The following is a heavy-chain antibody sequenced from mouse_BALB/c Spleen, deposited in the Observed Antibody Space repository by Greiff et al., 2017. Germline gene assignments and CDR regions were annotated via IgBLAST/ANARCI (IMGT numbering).Heavy chain of an antibody. Sequence: VQGVESGPGLVAPSQSLSITCTVSGFSLTSYGVHWVRQPPGKGLEWLGVIWAGGSTNYNSALMSRLSISKDNSKSQVFLKMNSLQTDDTAMYYCAREAITTATFAYWGQGTLVTVSA. CDR1: GFSLTSYG. J-gene: IGHJ3*01. CDR3: AREAITTATFAY. CDR2: IWAGGST. D-gene: IGHD1-2*01. V-gene: IGHV2-9*02.